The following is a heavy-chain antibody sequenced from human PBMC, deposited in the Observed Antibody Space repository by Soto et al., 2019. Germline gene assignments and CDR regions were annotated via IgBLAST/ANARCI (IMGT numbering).Heavy chain of an antibody. Sequence: QVQLVQSGAEVKKPGASVKVSSKALESPLPAYNITWGRQAPGQGLEWMGWINPNSGGTNYAQKFQGWVTMTRDTSISTAYMELSRLRSDDTAVYYCASGDLLSWAYWGQGTLVTVSS. CDR3: ASGDLLSWAY. V-gene: IGHV1-2*04. D-gene: IGHD1-26*01. CDR1: ESPLPAYN. J-gene: IGHJ4*02. CDR2: INPNSGGT.